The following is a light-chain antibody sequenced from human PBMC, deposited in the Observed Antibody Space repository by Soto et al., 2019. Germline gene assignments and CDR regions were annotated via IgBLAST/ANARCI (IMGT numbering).Light chain of an antibody. CDR3: QQYNNWPPWT. CDR2: GAS. CDR1: QSVSNS. V-gene: IGKV3-15*01. Sequence: EIVLTQSPATLSLSPGERATLSCWASQSVSNSLAWYQQRPGQSPRLLISGASTRSIGIPARFSGSGSGTEFTLTISSLQSEDFAVYYCQQYNNWPPWTFGQGTKVEMK. J-gene: IGKJ1*01.